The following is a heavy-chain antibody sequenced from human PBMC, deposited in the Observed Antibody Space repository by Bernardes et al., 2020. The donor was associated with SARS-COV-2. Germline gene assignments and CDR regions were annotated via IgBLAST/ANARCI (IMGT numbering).Heavy chain of an antibody. CDR2: IIPRFGST. V-gene: IGHV1-69*01. CDR3: AREPIAARPGIWFDP. CDR1: GNTLTSYA. J-gene: IGHJ5*02. Sequence: KAAWEASGNTLTSYAFSWVREAPGQGLEWMRLIIPRFGSTNYAQNFQGRVTITADESSSTAYMELSSLRSEDTALYYCAREPIAARPGIWFDPWGQGTLVTVSS. D-gene: IGHD6-6*01.